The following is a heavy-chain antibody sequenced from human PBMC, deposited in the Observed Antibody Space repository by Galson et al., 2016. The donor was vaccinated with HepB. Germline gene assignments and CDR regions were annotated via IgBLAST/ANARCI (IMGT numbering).Heavy chain of an antibody. Sequence: SETLSLTCTVSGGSVSSGTYFWSRIRQPPGKGLEWIGYINSSGSTKYNPSLKSPVTISVDTSKNQFSLKLSSVTAADSAVYYCARDRLYYDSRAYYPTFDYWGQGTLVTVSS. CDR2: INSSGST. V-gene: IGHV4-61*01. J-gene: IGHJ4*02. CDR1: GGSVSSGTYF. CDR3: ARDRLYYDSRAYYPTFDY. D-gene: IGHD3-22*01.